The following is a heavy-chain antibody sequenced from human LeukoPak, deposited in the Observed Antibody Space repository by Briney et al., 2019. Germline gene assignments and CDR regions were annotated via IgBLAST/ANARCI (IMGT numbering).Heavy chain of an antibody. V-gene: IGHV3-21*01. CDR2: ISSSSSYI. D-gene: IGHD3-22*01. CDR1: GFTFSNYW. J-gene: IGHJ4*02. Sequence: PGGSLRLSCAASGFTFSNYWMHWVRQAPGKGLEWVSSISSSSSYIYYADSVKGRFTISRDNAKNSLYLQMNSLRAEDTAVYYCAREFDGGSSGYYYAWGQGTLVTVSS. CDR3: AREFDGGSSGYYYA.